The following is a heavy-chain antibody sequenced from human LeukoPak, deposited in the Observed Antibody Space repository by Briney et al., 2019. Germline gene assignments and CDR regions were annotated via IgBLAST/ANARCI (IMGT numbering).Heavy chain of an antibody. Sequence: ASVKVSCKASGYTFTNYDFNWVRQATGQGLEWMGWMNPNSDDTGYAQKFQGRVTMTRNTSISTAYMELSSLRSEDTAIYYCARDFYGVYVFDYWGQGTLVTVSS. J-gene: IGHJ4*02. CDR3: ARDFYGVYVFDY. CDR1: GYTFTNYD. CDR2: MNPNSDDT. V-gene: IGHV1-8*01. D-gene: IGHD4-17*01.